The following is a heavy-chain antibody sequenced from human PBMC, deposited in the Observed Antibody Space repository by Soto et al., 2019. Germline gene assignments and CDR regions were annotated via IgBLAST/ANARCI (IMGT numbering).Heavy chain of an antibody. V-gene: IGHV3-53*01. Sequence: VQLVESGGTLVRRGGSLRLSCAASGFSVTSNYMTWVRQAPGKGLECVSVIYAGGNTYYPDSVKGRFTISSDNSKNTLFLQMNNLRAEDTAVYYCARVTTFYDILTSSYALNYFDYWGQGTRVTVSS. D-gene: IGHD3-9*01. J-gene: IGHJ4*02. CDR1: GFSVTSNY. CDR2: IYAGGNT. CDR3: ARVTTFYDILTSSYALNYFDY.